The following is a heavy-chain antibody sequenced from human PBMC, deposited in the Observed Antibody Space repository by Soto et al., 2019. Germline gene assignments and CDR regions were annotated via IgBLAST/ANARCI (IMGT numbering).Heavy chain of an antibody. Sequence: AASVKVSCKASGYSFTSYDVNWVRQATGQGLEWMGWMNPNSGNTAFAQKFQGRVTMTRDTPISTAYMELSSLTSDDTAVYYCAKEFSGTVFRVVNHAFDIWGQGTMVTVSS. CDR2: MNPNSGNT. CDR3: AKEFSGTVFRVVNHAFDI. J-gene: IGHJ3*02. V-gene: IGHV1-8*01. CDR1: GYSFTSYD. D-gene: IGHD3-3*01.